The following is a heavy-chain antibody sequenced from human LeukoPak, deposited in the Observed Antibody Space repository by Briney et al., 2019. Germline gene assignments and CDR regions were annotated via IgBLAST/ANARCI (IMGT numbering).Heavy chain of an antibody. D-gene: IGHD2-8*01. Sequence: ASVRVSCKASGYTFTSYYIYWMRQAPGQGLAWMGVINPNGGRTNYAQTFQGRVTLTSDTSTSTVYMELSSLRSEDTAVYYCARDYGAPTGIDYWGQGTLVTVSS. CDR3: ARDYGAPTGIDY. CDR2: INPNGGRT. V-gene: IGHV1-46*01. CDR1: GYTFTSYY. J-gene: IGHJ4*02.